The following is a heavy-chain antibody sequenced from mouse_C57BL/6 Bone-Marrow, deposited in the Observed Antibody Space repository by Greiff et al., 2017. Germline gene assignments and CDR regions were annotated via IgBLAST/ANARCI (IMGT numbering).Heavy chain of an antibody. Sequence: EVKLMESGGGLVKPGGSLKLSCAASGFTFSSYAMSWVRQTPEKRLEWVATISDGGSYTYYPDNVKGRFTISRDNAKNNLYLQMSQLKSEDTAMYYCASDLLCYYGFDYWGQGTTLTVSS. CDR2: ISDGGSYT. CDR3: ASDLLCYYGFDY. CDR1: GFTFSSYA. D-gene: IGHD1-1*01. J-gene: IGHJ2*01. V-gene: IGHV5-4*03.